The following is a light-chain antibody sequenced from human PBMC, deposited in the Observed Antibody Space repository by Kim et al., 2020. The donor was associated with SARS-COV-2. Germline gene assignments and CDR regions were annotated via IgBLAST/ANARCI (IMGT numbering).Light chain of an antibody. V-gene: IGLV2-14*01. CDR1: GSDVGGYNY. CDR3: SSFTSSGTWV. CDR2: DVT. Sequence: QSALTQPASVSGSPGQPITISCTGTGSDVGGYNYVSWYQQHPGKAPKLMIYDVTKRPSGVSNRFSGSKSGNTASLTISGLQAEDEADYYCSSFTSSGTWVFGGGTQLTVL. J-gene: IGLJ3*02.